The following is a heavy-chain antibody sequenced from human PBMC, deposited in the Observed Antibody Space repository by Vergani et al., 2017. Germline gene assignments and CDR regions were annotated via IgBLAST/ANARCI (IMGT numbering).Heavy chain of an antibody. D-gene: IGHD2-15*01. Sequence: QVQLQESGPGLVKPSETLSLTCTVSGGSISSYYWSWIRQPPGKGLEWIANIYDRGTTNYNPSVNSRVTISVDTSKNQFSLKLSSVTAADTAVYYCAKVAVGTGWXFDLWGRGTLVTVSS. CDR2: IYDRGTT. V-gene: IGHV4-59*01. J-gene: IGHJ2*01. CDR1: GGSISSYY. CDR3: AKVAVGTGWXFDL.